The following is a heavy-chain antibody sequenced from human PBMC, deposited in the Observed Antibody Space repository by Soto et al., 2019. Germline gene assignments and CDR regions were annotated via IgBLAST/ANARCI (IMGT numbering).Heavy chain of an antibody. CDR1: GYTFTTYA. V-gene: IGHV1-3*04. Sequence: ASVKVSCKASGYTFTTYAMHWVRQAPGQRLEWMGWINTGNGKTKYSPKFQGRVTITRDTSATTAYMELSSLRSEDTAVYYCARNSPTGPPLYCGGECSIDPWGQGTLVTVSS. D-gene: IGHD2-21*01. J-gene: IGHJ5*02. CDR3: ARNSPTGPPLYCGGECSIDP. CDR2: INTGNGKT.